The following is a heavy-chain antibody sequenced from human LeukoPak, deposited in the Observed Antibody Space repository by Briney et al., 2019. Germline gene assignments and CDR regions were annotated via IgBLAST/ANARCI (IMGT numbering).Heavy chain of an antibody. D-gene: IGHD4-17*01. CDR3: ARGPDYGDRLDYDY. Sequence: PGGSLRLSCAASGFTFTRHWMGWVRQAPGKGLEWVASVKKDGNQYSVDSVKGRFIISRDNARNSLSLQMSSLRVEDTAIYFCARGPDYGDRLDYDYWGQGTLVPVSS. CDR2: VKKDGNQ. CDR1: GFTFTRHW. V-gene: IGHV3-7*01. J-gene: IGHJ4*02.